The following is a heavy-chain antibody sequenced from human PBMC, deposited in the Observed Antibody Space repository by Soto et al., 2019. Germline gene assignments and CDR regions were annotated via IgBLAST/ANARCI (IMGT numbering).Heavy chain of an antibody. CDR1: GFTFSSYA. Sequence: GGSLRLSCAASGFTFSSYAMHWVRQAPGKGLEYVSAISSNGGSTYYANSVKGRFTISRDNSKNTLYLQMGSLGAEDMAVYYCARDRFRRSSWYGVPDYWGQGTLVTVSS. CDR2: ISSNGGST. V-gene: IGHV3-64*01. J-gene: IGHJ4*02. CDR3: ARDRFRRSSWYGVPDY. D-gene: IGHD6-13*01.